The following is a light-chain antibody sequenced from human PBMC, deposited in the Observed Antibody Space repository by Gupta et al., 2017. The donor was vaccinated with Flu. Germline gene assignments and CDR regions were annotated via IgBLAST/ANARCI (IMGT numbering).Light chain of an antibody. J-gene: IGLJ3*02. CDR2: KDN. CDR3: QTADTRCTDRWL. V-gene: IGLV3-25*03. CDR1: ALSKQY. Sequence: SSALTQPPSVSVALVQTARITCSGDALSKQYAYWYQQKPGQAPRVVIYKDNERHSGSPKRFSGSTSGTTVTVTITGVQEEDEADFYCQTADTRCTDRWLFGGGTKLTVL.